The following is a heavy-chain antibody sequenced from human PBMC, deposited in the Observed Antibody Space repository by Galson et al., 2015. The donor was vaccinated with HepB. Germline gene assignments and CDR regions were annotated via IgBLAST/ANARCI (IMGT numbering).Heavy chain of an antibody. D-gene: IGHD2-2*01. V-gene: IGHV3-49*03. Sequence: SLKLSCAASGFTFGDYVMSWFRQAPGKGLEWVGFIRNKGYGGTTEYDASGEGRFTVSTDDSKTIAYLQMNSLKTEDTAVYYCTRDPAYFEYWGQGTLVTVSS. CDR1: GFTFGDYV. CDR3: TRDPAYFEY. CDR2: IRNKGYGGTT. J-gene: IGHJ4*02.